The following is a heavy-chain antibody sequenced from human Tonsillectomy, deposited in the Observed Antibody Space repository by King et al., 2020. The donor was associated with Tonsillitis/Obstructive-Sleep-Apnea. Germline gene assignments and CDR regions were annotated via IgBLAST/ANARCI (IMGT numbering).Heavy chain of an antibody. CDR2: IDPTDSYT. CDR1: GYTFPSYW. V-gene: IGHV5-10-1*01. Sequence: QLVQSGAEVKKPGESLRISCKGSGYTFPSYWITWVRQMPGKGLEWMGKIDPTDSYTRYSPSFQGHVTISADKSISTAYLQWSSLKASDTAMYYCAIRYSTSWSNWGRGTLVTVSS. D-gene: IGHD6-13*01. J-gene: IGHJ4*02. CDR3: AIRYSTSWSN.